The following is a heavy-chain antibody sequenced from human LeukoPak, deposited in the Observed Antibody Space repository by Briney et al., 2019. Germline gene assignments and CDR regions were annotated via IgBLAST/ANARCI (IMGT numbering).Heavy chain of an antibody. CDR1: GFTFSSYG. J-gene: IGHJ6*04. V-gene: IGHV3-30*03. D-gene: IGHD6-19*01. CDR2: ISYDGSNK. CDR3: ARTYSSGWYSDYGMDV. Sequence: GRSLRLSCAASGFTFSSYGMHWVRQAPGRGLEWVAVISYDGSNKDYADSVKGRFTISRDNSKNTLDLQMNSLRAEDTAVYYCARTYSSGWYSDYGMDVWGKGTTVTVSS.